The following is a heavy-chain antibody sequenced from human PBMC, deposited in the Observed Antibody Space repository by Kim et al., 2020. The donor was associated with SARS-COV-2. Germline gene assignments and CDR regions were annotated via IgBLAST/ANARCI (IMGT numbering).Heavy chain of an antibody. CDR3: ANWNYGSNAFDI. CDR1: GFTFSSYW. V-gene: IGHV3-74*01. Sequence: GGSLRLSCAASGFTFSSYWMHWVRQAPGKGLVWVSRINSDGSSTSYADSVKGRFTISRDNAKNTLYLQMNSLRAEDTAVYYCANWNYGSNAFDIWGQGTMVTVSS. CDR2: INSDGSST. D-gene: IGHD1-7*01. J-gene: IGHJ3*02.